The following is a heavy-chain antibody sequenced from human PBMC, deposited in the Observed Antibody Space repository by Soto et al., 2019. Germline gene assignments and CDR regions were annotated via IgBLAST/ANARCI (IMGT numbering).Heavy chain of an antibody. CDR2: ITSTGGDT. V-gene: IGHV3-23*01. Sequence: PGGSLRLSCATSGFTFSNFVMRWVRQTPGKGLEWVSTITSTGGDTYYTDSVKGRFTISRDNSKNTLYLQMSSLRAEDTALYYCTKATSDRHRKDVWGQGTMVTVSS. CDR3: TKATSDRHRKDV. J-gene: IGHJ6*02. CDR1: GFTFSNFV.